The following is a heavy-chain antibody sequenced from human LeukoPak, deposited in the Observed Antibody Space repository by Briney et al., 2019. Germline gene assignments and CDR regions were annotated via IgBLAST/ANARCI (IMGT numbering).Heavy chain of an antibody. V-gene: IGHV1-46*01. CDR1: GYTFTGYY. Sequence: ASVKVSCKASGYTFTGYYMHWVRQAPGQGLEWMGIINPSGGSTSYAQKFQGRVTMTRDMSTSTVYMELSSLRSEDTAVYYCAREKEGGANFGIGDYWGQGTLVTVSS. J-gene: IGHJ4*02. CDR2: INPSGGST. D-gene: IGHD3-16*01. CDR3: AREKEGGANFGIGDY.